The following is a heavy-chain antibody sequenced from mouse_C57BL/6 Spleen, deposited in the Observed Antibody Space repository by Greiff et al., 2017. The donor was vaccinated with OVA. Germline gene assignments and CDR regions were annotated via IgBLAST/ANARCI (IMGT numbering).Heavy chain of an antibody. Sequence: EVQLVESGGGLVQPKGSLKLSCAASGFSFNTYAMNWVRQAPGKGLEWVARIRSKSNNYATYYADSVKDRFTISRDDSESMLYLQMNNLKTEDTAMYYGVRHQTYYGSSYFDYWGQGTTLTVSS. D-gene: IGHD1-1*01. CDR2: IRSKSNNYAT. CDR1: GFSFNTYA. V-gene: IGHV10-1*01. CDR3: VRHQTYYGSSYFDY. J-gene: IGHJ2*01.